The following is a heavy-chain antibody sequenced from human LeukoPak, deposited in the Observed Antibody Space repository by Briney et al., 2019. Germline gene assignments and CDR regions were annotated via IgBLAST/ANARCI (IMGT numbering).Heavy chain of an antibody. CDR3: ARRRYNWNAIDY. V-gene: IGHV3-23*01. D-gene: IGHD1-20*01. CDR2: ISGSGGST. J-gene: IGHJ4*02. CDR1: GFTFSSYA. Sequence: GGSLRLSCAASGFTFSSYAMSWVRQAPGKGLEWVSAISGSGGSTYYADSVKGRITISRDNAKNSLYLQMNSLRAEDTAVYYCARRRYNWNAIDYWGQGTLVTVSS.